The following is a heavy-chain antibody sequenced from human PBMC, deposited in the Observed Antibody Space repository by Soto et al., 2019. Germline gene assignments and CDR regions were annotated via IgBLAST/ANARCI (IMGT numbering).Heavy chain of an antibody. D-gene: IGHD3-16*02. Sequence: EVQLLESGGGLVQPGGSLRLSCAASGFTFSSYAMSWVRQAPGKGLEWVSAISGSGGSTYYADSVKGRFTISRDNSKNTLYLQMNSLRAEDTAVYYCAKVSGDYDYIWGSYRHYYFDCWGQGTLVTVSS. CDR2: ISGSGGST. J-gene: IGHJ4*02. CDR3: AKVSGDYDYIWGSYRHYYFDC. V-gene: IGHV3-23*01. CDR1: GFTFSSYA.